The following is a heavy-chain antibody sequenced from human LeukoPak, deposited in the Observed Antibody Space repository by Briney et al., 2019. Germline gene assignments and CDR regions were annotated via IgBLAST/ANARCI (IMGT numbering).Heavy chain of an antibody. D-gene: IGHD4-23*01. CDR2: IIPILGIA. V-gene: IGHV1-69*04. Sequence: GASVKVSCKASGGTFSSYAISWVRQAPGQVLEWMGRIIPILGIANYAQKFQGRVTITADKSTSTAYMELSSLRSEDTAVYYCARSRGDYGGNPPDYWGQGTLVTVSS. CDR1: GGTFSSYA. J-gene: IGHJ4*02. CDR3: ARSRGDYGGNPPDY.